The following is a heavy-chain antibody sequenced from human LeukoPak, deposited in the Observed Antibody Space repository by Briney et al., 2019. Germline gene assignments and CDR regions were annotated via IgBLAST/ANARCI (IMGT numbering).Heavy chain of an antibody. CDR3: AKDVVPAASSGYYYYGMDV. J-gene: IGHJ6*02. CDR1: GFTFYTYA. D-gene: IGHD2-2*01. Sequence: GGSLRLSCAASGFTFYTYAMTWVRQAPGKGLEWVSAISGSGGSTYYADSVKGRFTISRDNSKNTLYLQMNSLRAEDTAVYYCAKDVVPAASSGYYYYGMDVWGQGTTVTVSS. CDR2: ISGSGGST. V-gene: IGHV3-23*01.